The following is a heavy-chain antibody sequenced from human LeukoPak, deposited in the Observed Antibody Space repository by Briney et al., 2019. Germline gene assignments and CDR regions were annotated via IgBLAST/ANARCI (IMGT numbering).Heavy chain of an antibody. V-gene: IGHV1-69*05. D-gene: IGHD3-10*01. CDR1: GGTFSSYA. CDR3: ARCLWVRGVIEGPMAGYYYYYMDV. CDR2: IIPIFGTA. Sequence: ASVKVSCKASGGTFSSYAISWVRQAPGQGLEWMGGIIPIFGTANYARKFQGRVTITTDESTSTAYMELSSLRSEDTAVYYCARCLWVRGVIEGPMAGYYYYYMDVWGKGTTVTVS. J-gene: IGHJ6*03.